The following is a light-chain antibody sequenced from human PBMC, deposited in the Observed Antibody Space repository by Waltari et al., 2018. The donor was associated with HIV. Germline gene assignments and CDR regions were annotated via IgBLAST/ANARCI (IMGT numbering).Light chain of an antibody. V-gene: IGKV4-1*01. Sequence: DILVTQSPDSLVLSLVVRATIHCRSRRHLLYRENNKNYLAWYRQKPGQPPKRLMYWASTRESGVPERLSGSGSGTEFALTISNLQPEDVAVYYCQKYHSVPYTFGQGTRLEI. CDR2: WAS. J-gene: IGKJ2*01. CDR1: RHLLYRENNKNY. CDR3: QKYHSVPYT.